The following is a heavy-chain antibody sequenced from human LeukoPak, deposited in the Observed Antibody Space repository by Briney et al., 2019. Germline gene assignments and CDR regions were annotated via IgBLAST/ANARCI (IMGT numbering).Heavy chain of an antibody. Sequence: GGSLRLSCAASGFTFSSYAMSWVRQAPGKGLEWVSAISGSGGSTYYADSVKGRFTISRDNSKNTLYLQMNSLRAEDTAVYYCAKDREDYYGSGSYQGTDAFDIWGQGTMVTVSS. CDR2: ISGSGGST. CDR1: GFTFSSYA. J-gene: IGHJ3*02. CDR3: AKDREDYYGSGSYQGTDAFDI. V-gene: IGHV3-23*01. D-gene: IGHD3-10*01.